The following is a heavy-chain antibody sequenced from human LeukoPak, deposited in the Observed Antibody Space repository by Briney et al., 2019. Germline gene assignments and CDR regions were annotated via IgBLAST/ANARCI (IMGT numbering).Heavy chain of an antibody. Sequence: SETLSLTCTVSGGSISSYYWSWIRQPPGKGLEWIGYIYYSGSTNYNPSLKSRVTISVDTSKNQFSLKLGSVTAADTAVYYCARMRPYGPFDYWGQGTLVTVSS. CDR1: GGSISSYY. V-gene: IGHV4-59*01. D-gene: IGHD3-10*01. CDR2: IYYSGST. CDR3: ARMRPYGPFDY. J-gene: IGHJ4*02.